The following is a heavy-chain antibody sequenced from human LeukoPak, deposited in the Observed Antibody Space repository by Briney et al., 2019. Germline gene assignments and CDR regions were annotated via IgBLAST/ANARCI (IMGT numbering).Heavy chain of an antibody. Sequence: SETLSLTCTVSGGSISSYYWSWIRQPPGKGLEWIGYIYYSENTNYNPSLKSRVTMSLDKSKNQFSLKLSSVTAADTAVYYCARDRRQWLTRRVFDYWGQGTLVTVSS. CDR2: IYYSENT. CDR3: ARDRRQWLTRRVFDY. D-gene: IGHD6-19*01. CDR1: GGSISSYY. V-gene: IGHV4-59*12. J-gene: IGHJ4*02.